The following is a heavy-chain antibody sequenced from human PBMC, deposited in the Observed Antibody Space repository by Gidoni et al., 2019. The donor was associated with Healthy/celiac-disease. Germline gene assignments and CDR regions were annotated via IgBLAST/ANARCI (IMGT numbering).Heavy chain of an antibody. CDR1: GGSISSSTW. V-gene: IGHV4-4*02. D-gene: IGHD4-17*01. J-gene: IGHJ5*02. CDR3: ARSFYGEYWFDP. CDR2: IYPSGTT. Sequence: QVQLQESGPGLVKPSGTLSLTCAVSGGSISSSTWWSWVRRPPGKGLEWNGEIYPSGTTNYNPYLKSRVTISVDKSKNQFSLKLSSVTAADTAVYYCARSFYGEYWFDPWGQGTLVTVSS.